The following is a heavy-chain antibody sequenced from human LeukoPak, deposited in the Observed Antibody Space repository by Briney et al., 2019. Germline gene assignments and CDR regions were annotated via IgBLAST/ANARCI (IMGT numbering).Heavy chain of an antibody. CDR2: ITSSSSFI. V-gene: IGHV3-21*06. CDR3: ASFYCSGGSCYQYYYYYYMDV. J-gene: IGHJ6*03. CDR1: GFTLNSYS. Sequence: GGSLRLSCAASGFTLNSYSMNWVRQAPGKGLEWVSLITSSSSFIYYADSVKGRFTISRDNAKNSVYLQMNSLRAEDTAVYYCASFYCSGGSCYQYYYYYYMDVWGKGTTVTISS. D-gene: IGHD2-15*01.